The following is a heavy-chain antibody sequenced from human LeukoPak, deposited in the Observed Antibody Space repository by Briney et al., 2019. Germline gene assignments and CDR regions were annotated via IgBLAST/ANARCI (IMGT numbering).Heavy chain of an antibody. D-gene: IGHD1/OR15-1a*01. J-gene: IGHJ3*01. CDR3: AKDLAVGTTPRVYAFDV. Sequence: GGSLRLSCAASGFTFNDYAMHWVRQIPGKGLEWDGGVNWNSGVIAYGASVKGRSTISRDNAKNSLYLQVHSLTFEDTALYYCAKDLAVGTTPRVYAFDVWGQGALVTVSS. CDR2: VNWNSGVI. CDR1: GFTFNDYA. V-gene: IGHV3-9*01.